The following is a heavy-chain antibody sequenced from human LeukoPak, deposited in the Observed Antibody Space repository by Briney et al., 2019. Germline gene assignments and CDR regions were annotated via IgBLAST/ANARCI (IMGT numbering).Heavy chain of an antibody. CDR3: ARGGSVEGYYDSSGYYP. J-gene: IGHJ5*02. CDR2: IIPIFGTA. Sequence: GASVTVSFKASVGTFSSYAISWVRQAPGQGREWVGGIIPIFGTANNAQKFQGRVTITTDESTSTAYMELSSLRSEDTAVYYCARGGSVEGYYDSSGYYPWGQGTLVTVSS. V-gene: IGHV1-69*05. D-gene: IGHD3-22*01. CDR1: VGTFSSYA.